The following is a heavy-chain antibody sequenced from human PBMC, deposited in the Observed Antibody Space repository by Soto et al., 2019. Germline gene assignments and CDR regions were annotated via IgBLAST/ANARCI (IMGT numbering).Heavy chain of an antibody. CDR2: ISPYNDYT. CDR3: ARLPTSGYHTHYYYAMDV. CDR1: GYTFYNYG. D-gene: IGHD5-12*01. J-gene: IGHJ6*02. V-gene: IGHV1-18*01. Sequence: QAQLERSGAEVKKPGASVKVACKASGYTFYNYGITWVRQAPGHGLEWMGWISPYNDYTNYAQKFQGRVSMTTDTSTSTAFMELRSLTSDDTAVYFCARLPTSGYHTHYYYAMDVWGQGTTVTVSS.